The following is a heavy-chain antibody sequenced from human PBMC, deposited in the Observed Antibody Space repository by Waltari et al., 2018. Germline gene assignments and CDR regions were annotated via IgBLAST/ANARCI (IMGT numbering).Heavy chain of an antibody. D-gene: IGHD2-8*01. J-gene: IGHJ5*02. CDR3: ARRGTNYAGRKFDP. V-gene: IGHV4-34*01. CDR2: INHSGSA. Sequence: QVQLQQWGAGLLKPSETLSLTCAVHGGAFSGYYWSWIRQPPGKGLGWSGEINHSGSANYNPSLERRVTISADTPKKQFSRRLSYVTAADTAVYYGARRGTNYAGRKFDPWGQGTLVTVSS. CDR1: GGAFSGYY.